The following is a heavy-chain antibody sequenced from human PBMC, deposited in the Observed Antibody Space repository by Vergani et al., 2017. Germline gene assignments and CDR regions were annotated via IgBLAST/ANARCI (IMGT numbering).Heavy chain of an antibody. J-gene: IGHJ6*03. V-gene: IGHV3-23*01. D-gene: IGHD7-27*01. CDR1: GFTFSSYA. Sequence: EVQLLESGGGLVQPGGSLRLSCGASGFTFSSYAMSWVRQAPGKGLEWVSAISGSGGSTYYADSVKGRFTISRDKSKNTLYLQMTSLRAEDTAIYFCAKDLGYYMDVWGKGTTVTVSS. CDR2: ISGSGGST. CDR3: AKDLGYYMDV.